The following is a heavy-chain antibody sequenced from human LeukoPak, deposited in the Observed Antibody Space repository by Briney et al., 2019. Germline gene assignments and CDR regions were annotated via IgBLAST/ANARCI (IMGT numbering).Heavy chain of an antibody. CDR1: AGSFSICA. CDR2: TNTSGGST. J-gene: IGHJ3*02. Sequence: ASGKVTCKSSAGSFSICAISWVRHPPGPGLEWMGITNTSGGSTSYAQKFQGRVTMTRDTSTSTVYMELSSLRSEDTAVYYCARDTPPDYYDSSGYPLDIWGQGTMVTVSS. CDR3: ARDTPPDYYDSSGYPLDI. D-gene: IGHD3-22*01. V-gene: IGHV1-46*01.